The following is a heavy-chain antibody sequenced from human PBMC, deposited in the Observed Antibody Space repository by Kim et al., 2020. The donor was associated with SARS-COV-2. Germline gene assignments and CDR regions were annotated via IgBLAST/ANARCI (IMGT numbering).Heavy chain of an antibody. CDR1: GGSISSGGYY. D-gene: IGHD3-22*01. J-gene: IGHJ4*02. V-gene: IGHV4-31*03. Sequence: SETLSLTCTVSGGSISSGGYYWSWIRQHPGKGLEWIGYIYYSGSTYYNPSLKSRVTISVDTSKNQFSLKLSSVTAADTAVYYCARAVHYYDSSGPFDYWGQGTLVTVSS. CDR2: IYYSGST. CDR3: ARAVHYYDSSGPFDY.